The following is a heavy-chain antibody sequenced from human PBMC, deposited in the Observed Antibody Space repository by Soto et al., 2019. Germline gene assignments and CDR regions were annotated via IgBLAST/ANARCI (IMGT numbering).Heavy chain of an antibody. V-gene: IGHV1-18*01. CDR2: ISAYNGNT. J-gene: IGHJ3*02. Sequence: ASVKVSCKASGYTFTSYGISWVRQAPGQGLEWMGWISAYNGNTNYAQKLQGRVTMTTDTSTSTAYMELRSLRSADTAVYYCAREHDYIWGSYRYGAFDIWGQGTMVTVSS. D-gene: IGHD3-16*02. CDR1: GYTFTSYG. CDR3: AREHDYIWGSYRYGAFDI.